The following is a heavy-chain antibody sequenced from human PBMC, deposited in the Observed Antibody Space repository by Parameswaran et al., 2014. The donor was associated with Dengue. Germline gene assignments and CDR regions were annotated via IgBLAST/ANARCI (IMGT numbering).Heavy chain of an antibody. CDR3: ARVYDFWSGYYYYGMDV. J-gene: IGHJ6*02. CDR1: GGSISSYY. CDR2: IYYSGST. Sequence: GSLRLSCTVSGGSISSYYWSWIRQPPGKGLEWIGYIYYSGSTNYNPSLKSRATISVDTSKNQFSLKLSSVTAADTAVYYCARVYDFWSGYYYYGMDVWGQGTTVTVSS. V-gene: IGHV4-59*01. D-gene: IGHD3-3*01.